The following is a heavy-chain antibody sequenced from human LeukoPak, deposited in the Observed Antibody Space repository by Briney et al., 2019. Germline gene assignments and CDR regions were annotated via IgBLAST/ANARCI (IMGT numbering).Heavy chain of an antibody. CDR2: IYHSGST. J-gene: IGHJ4*02. CDR1: GYSISSGYY. D-gene: IGHD1-26*01. Sequence: SETLSLTCTVSGYSISSGYYWCWIRQPPGKGLDWIGSIYHSGSTYYNPSLKSRVTISVDTTTNQFSLKLSSVTAADTAVYYCARSRELLACDYWGQGTLVTVSS. CDR3: ARSRELLACDY. V-gene: IGHV4-38-2*02.